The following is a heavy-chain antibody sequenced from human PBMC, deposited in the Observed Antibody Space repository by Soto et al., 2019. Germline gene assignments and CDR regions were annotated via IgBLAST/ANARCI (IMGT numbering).Heavy chain of an antibody. CDR3: AKNVGWTQEQHEWSIDY. J-gene: IGHJ4*02. Sequence: ASLKVSCKASGYTFTSYYMHWVRQAPGQGLEWMGIINPSGGSTSYAQKFQGRVTMTRDTSTSTVYMELSSLRSEDTAVYYCAKNVGWTQEQHEWSIDYWGQGTLVTVSS. D-gene: IGHD3-3*01. V-gene: IGHV1-46*01. CDR2: INPSGGST. CDR1: GYTFTSYY.